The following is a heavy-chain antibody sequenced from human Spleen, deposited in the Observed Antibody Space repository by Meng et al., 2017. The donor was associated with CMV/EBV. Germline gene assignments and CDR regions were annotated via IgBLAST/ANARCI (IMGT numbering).Heavy chain of an antibody. CDR1: GGSISGHNW. V-gene: IGHV4-4*02. CDR2: IYHSGTT. Sequence: CAVSGGSISGHNWWTWVRQPPKKGLEWIGEIYHSGTTRYNPSLNSRVILSVDKSKNQISLKLTSLTAADTAVYYCARILPLAGYFDSWGQGTLVTVSS. J-gene: IGHJ4*02. CDR3: ARILPLAGYFDS. D-gene: IGHD1-1*01.